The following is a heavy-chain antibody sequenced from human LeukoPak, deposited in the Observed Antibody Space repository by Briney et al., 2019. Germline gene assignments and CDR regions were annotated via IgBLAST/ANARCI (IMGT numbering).Heavy chain of an antibody. J-gene: IGHJ3*02. CDR2: INPNSGGT. CDR3: ARDWSSGWIRVGAFDI. Sequence: GASVKVSCKASGYTFTGYYMHWVRQAPGQGLEWMGWINPNSGGTNYAQKFQGRVTMTRDTSISTAYMELSRLRSDDTAVYYCARDWSSGWIRVGAFDIWGQGTMVTVSS. CDR1: GYTFTGYY. D-gene: IGHD6-19*01. V-gene: IGHV1-2*02.